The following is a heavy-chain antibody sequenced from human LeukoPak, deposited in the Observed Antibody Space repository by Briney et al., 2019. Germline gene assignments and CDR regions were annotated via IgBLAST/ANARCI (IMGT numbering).Heavy chain of an antibody. CDR2: INHSGST. CDR1: GGSFSGNY. J-gene: IGHJ5*02. CDR3: ARVYIVVVPAARFDWFDP. D-gene: IGHD2-2*01. V-gene: IGHV4-34*01. Sequence: SETLSLTCAVYGGSFSGNYWRWIRQPPGKGLEWIGVINHSGSTNYNPSLKSRVTISVDTSKNQFSLKLSSVTAADTAVYYCARVYIVVVPAARFDWFDPWGHETLVTVSS.